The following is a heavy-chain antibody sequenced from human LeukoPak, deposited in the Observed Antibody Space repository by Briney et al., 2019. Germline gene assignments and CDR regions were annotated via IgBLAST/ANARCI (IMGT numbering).Heavy chain of an antibody. D-gene: IGHD6-19*01. J-gene: IGHJ3*02. Sequence: GGSLRLSCAASGFTFDDYAMHWVRQAPGKGLEWVSGISWNSGSIGYADSVKGRFTIPRDNAKDSLYLQMNSLRAEDTALYYCAKETGIAVAGMSHDAFDIWGQGTMVTVSS. CDR2: ISWNSGSI. V-gene: IGHV3-9*01. CDR1: GFTFDDYA. CDR3: AKETGIAVAGMSHDAFDI.